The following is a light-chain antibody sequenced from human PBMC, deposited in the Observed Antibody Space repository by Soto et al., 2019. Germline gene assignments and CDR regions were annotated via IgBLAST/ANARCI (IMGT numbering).Light chain of an antibody. CDR3: QHYNSYSEA. J-gene: IGKJ1*01. CDR2: KAS. Sequence: DIQMTQSPSTLSGSVGDRITIGCRASQTISGVLAWYQKKPGKAPKLLIYKASTLKSGVPSRFSGSGSGTEFTLTISSLQPDDFATYYCQHYNSYSEAFGQGTKVDIK. V-gene: IGKV1-5*03. CDR1: QTISGV.